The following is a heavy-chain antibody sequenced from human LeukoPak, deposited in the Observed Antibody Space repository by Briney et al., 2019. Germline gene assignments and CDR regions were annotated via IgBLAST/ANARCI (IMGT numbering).Heavy chain of an antibody. CDR2: ISSSSSYT. D-gene: IGHD1-26*01. Sequence: LSLTCAVYGGSFSGYYWSWIRQAPGKGLEWVSYISSSSSYTNYADSVKGRFTISRDNAKNSLYLQMNSLRAEDTAVCYCAKDGGSYFPVTLWGQGTLVTVSS. J-gene: IGHJ4*02. V-gene: IGHV3-11*03. CDR1: GGSFSGYY. CDR3: AKDGGSYFPVTL.